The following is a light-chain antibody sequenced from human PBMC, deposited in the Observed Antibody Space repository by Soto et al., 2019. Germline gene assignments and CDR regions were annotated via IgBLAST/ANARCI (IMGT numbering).Light chain of an antibody. CDR1: QSISSY. Sequence: DIQMTQSPSSLSASVGDRVTIACRASQSISSYLNWYQQKPGKAPKLLIYAASSLQSGVPSRFSGSGSGTDFTLTISSLQPEEFATYYCQQSYSTPPTFGQGTKVEI. V-gene: IGKV1-39*01. CDR3: QQSYSTPPT. CDR2: AAS. J-gene: IGKJ1*01.